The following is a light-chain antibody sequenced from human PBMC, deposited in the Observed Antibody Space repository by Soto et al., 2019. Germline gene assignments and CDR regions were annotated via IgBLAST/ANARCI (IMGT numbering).Light chain of an antibody. CDR2: EVS. V-gene: IGLV2-14*01. Sequence: QSVLTQPASVSGSPGQSITISCTGTRSDVGGYNYVSWYQQYPGKAPKLMIYEVSNRPSGVSNRFSGSKSGNTASLTISGLQAEDEADYYCSSYRSTSHVVFGGGTQLTVL. CDR1: RSDVGGYNY. J-gene: IGLJ2*01. CDR3: SSYRSTSHVV.